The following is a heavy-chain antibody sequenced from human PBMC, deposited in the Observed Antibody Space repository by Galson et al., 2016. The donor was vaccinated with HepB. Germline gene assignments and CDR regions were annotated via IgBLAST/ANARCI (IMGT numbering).Heavy chain of an antibody. V-gene: IGHV3-74*01. CDR3: AKDKRGHSSAWYWYFDD. Sequence: SLRLSCAASGFTLSFYWMHWVRQAPGKGLRWVSRINSDGSSTNYADSVKGRFTISRDNAKNTLYLQLNSLRAEDTAVYYCAKDKRGHSSAWYWYFDDWGQGTLVSVSS. CDR1: GFTLSFYW. J-gene: IGHJ4*02. CDR2: INSDGSST. D-gene: IGHD6-13*01.